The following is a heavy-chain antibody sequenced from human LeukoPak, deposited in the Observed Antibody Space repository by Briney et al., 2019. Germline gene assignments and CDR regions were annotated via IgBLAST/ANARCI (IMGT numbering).Heavy chain of an antibody. J-gene: IGHJ4*02. CDR3: AKYAVGETFFGDY. V-gene: IGHV3-21*04. CDR1: GFTFSNYS. D-gene: IGHD3-3*01. CDR2: ISSRSSYI. Sequence: GGSLRLSCAASGFTFSNYSMDWALQAPGKGLEWVSSISSRSSYIYYADSVKGRFTISRDNAKNSLYLQMNSLRAEDTALYYCAKYAVGETFFGDYWGQGTLVTVSS.